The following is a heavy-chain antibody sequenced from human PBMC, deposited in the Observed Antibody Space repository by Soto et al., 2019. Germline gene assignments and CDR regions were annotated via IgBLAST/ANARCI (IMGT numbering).Heavy chain of an antibody. J-gene: IGHJ5*02. V-gene: IGHV1-3*01. Sequence: ASVKVSCKASGYTFTSYAMHWVRQAPGQRLEWMGWINAGGGNTKYAQKFQGRVTITRDTSTSTVYMELSSLRSEDTALFYCARDLAAGDLWGQGTLVTVSS. CDR1: GYTFTSYA. D-gene: IGHD6-13*01. CDR3: ARDLAAGDL. CDR2: INAGGGNT.